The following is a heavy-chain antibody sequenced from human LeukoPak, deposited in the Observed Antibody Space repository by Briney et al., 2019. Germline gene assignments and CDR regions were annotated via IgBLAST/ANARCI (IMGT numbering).Heavy chain of an antibody. V-gene: IGHV3-23*01. D-gene: IGHD3-10*01. J-gene: IGHJ4*02. Sequence: GRSLRLSCAASGFTFSSYAMSWVRQAPGKGLEWVSAISGSGGSTYYADSVKGRFTISRDNSKNTLYLQMNSLRAEDTAVYYCAKPTLWFGELSHFDYWGQGTLVTVSS. CDR1: GFTFSSYA. CDR3: AKPTLWFGELSHFDY. CDR2: ISGSGGST.